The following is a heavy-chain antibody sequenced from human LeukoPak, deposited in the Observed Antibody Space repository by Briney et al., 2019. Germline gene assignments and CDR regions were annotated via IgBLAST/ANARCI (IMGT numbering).Heavy chain of an antibody. D-gene: IGHD2-21*01. CDR3: ARSLIIVSSRESYYSDY. V-gene: IGHV3-48*01. CDR2: ISSSSSTI. J-gene: IGHJ4*02. CDR1: GFTFSSDS. Sequence: GGSLRLSCAASGFTFSSDSMNWVRQAPGKGLEWVSYISSSSSTIYYADTVKGRFTISRDNAKNSLYLQMNSLRAEDTAVYYCARSLIIVSSRESYYSDYWGQGTLVTVSS.